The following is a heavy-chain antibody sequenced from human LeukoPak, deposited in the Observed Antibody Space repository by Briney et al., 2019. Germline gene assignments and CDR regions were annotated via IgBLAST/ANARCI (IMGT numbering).Heavy chain of an antibody. CDR1: GFTVGSNY. J-gene: IGHJ3*02. Sequence: GGSLRLSCAASGFTVGSNYMSWVRQAPGKGLEGVSVIYSGGSTYYADSVKGRFTISRDNSKNTLYLQMNSLRAEDTAVYYCARDRGGATRRLSFVAFDIWGQGTMVTVSS. V-gene: IGHV3-53*01. CDR3: ARDRGGATRRLSFVAFDI. D-gene: IGHD1-26*01. CDR2: IYSGGST.